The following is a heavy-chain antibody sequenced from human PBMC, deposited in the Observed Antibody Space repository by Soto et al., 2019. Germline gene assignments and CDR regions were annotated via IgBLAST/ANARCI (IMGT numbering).Heavy chain of an antibody. V-gene: IGHV4-4*07. CDR1: GASITSHY. J-gene: IGHJ6*02. D-gene: IGHD4-17*01. CDR3: ARSSGDDFFYYGMDV. CDR2: VYARGAT. Sequence: QVELQESGPGLVKPSETLSLTCSVSGASITSHYWNWIRQSAGEGLQWIGRVYARGATNYNPSLKSRVTISGATSKNQFSLKLTSVTAADTAVYYCARSSGDDFFYYGMDVWGHGTTVTVSS.